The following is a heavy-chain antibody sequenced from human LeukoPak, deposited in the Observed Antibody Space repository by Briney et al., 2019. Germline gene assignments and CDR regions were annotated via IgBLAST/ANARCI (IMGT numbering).Heavy chain of an antibody. CDR3: ARDGQTGTTVY. V-gene: IGHV3-21*01. Sequence: PGVPLRLLCGASGFTFRSYNMNWVRRARGKGLECVSYISSSSSYIYYADSVKGRFTITRDNAKNSLHLQMNSLRAEDTAVYYCARDGQTGTTVYWGQGTLVTVSS. D-gene: IGHD1-7*01. CDR1: GFTFRSYN. CDR2: ISSSSSYI. J-gene: IGHJ4*02.